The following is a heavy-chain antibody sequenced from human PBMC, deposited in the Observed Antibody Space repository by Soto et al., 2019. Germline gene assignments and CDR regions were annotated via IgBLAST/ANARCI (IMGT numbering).Heavy chain of an antibody. V-gene: IGHV4-59*01. CDR2: VYNSGST. Sequence: SETLSLTXAVSGGSITNTYWTWLRQPPGGGLEWIGYVYNSGSTNYNPSLKSRVTISEDTSKNQFSLRVNSMTAADTAVYYCARYRRTATDGYSLDDWGQGILVTVS. J-gene: IGHJ4*02. CDR3: ARYRRTATDGYSLDD. D-gene: IGHD4-4*01. CDR1: GGSITNTY.